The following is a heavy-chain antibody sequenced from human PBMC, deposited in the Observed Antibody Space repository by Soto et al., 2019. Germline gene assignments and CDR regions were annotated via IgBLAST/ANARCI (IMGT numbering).Heavy chain of an antibody. CDR2: ISSSSSYT. CDR1: GFTFSDYY. Sequence: QVQLVESGGGLVKPGGSLRLSCAASGFTFSDYYMSWIRQAPGKGLEWVSYISSSSSYTNYADSVKGRFTISRDNAKNSLYLEMNSLRAEDTAVYYCARGRITSFGNWFDPWGQGTLVTVSS. D-gene: IGHD3-3*01. J-gene: IGHJ5*02. V-gene: IGHV3-11*06. CDR3: ARGRITSFGNWFDP.